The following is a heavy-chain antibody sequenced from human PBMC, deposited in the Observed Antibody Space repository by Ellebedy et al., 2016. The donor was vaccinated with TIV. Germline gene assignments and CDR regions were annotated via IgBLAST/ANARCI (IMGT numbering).Heavy chain of an antibody. D-gene: IGHD6-19*01. Sequence: GESLKISXAASGFTFSSYAMSWVRQAPGKGLEWVSAISGSGGSTYYADSVKGRFTISRDNSKNTLYLQMNSLRAEDTAVYYCAKDPYSSGWYGGEPNYFDYWGQGTLVTVSS. CDR2: ISGSGGST. CDR1: GFTFSSYA. J-gene: IGHJ4*02. CDR3: AKDPYSSGWYGGEPNYFDY. V-gene: IGHV3-23*01.